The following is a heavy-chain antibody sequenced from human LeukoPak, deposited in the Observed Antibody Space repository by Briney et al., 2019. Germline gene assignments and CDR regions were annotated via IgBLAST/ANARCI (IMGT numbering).Heavy chain of an antibody. D-gene: IGHD2-2*01. CDR3: ARLPAAIFAFDY. CDR1: GYTFSGYD. V-gene: IGHV1-2*02. Sequence: GSVRVSCKASGYTFSGYDMNWVRQAPGKGLEWMGWINANSGGTNYAQKFQGRVTMTRDTSISTAYMELSRLRSDDTAVYYCARLPAAIFAFDYWGEGTLVTVSS. CDR2: INANSGGT. J-gene: IGHJ4*02.